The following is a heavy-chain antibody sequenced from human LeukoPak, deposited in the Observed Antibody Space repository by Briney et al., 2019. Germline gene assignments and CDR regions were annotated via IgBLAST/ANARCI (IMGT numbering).Heavy chain of an antibody. Sequence: ASVKVSCKASGYTFTGYYMHWVRQAPGQGLEWMGWINPNSGGTNYAQKFQGRVTMTRDTSISTAYMELSRLRSDDTAVYYCAPITIFGVVIGYWGQGTLVNVSS. D-gene: IGHD3-3*01. V-gene: IGHV1-2*02. CDR3: APITIFGVVIGY. J-gene: IGHJ4*02. CDR1: GYTFTGYY. CDR2: INPNSGGT.